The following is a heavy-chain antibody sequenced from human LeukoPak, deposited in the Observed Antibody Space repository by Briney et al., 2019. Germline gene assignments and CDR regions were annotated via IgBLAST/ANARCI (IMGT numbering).Heavy chain of an antibody. CDR2: IYYSGST. V-gene: IGHV4-59*01. Sequence: SETLSLTCTVSGGSISSYYWSWIRQPPGKGLEWIGYIYYSGSTNYNPSLKSRVTISVDTSKNQFSLRLSSVTAADTAVYYCARLLRVGYCSTTTCNWFDPWGQGTLVTVSS. D-gene: IGHD2-2*03. CDR3: ARLLRVGYCSTTTCNWFDP. CDR1: GGSISSYY. J-gene: IGHJ5*02.